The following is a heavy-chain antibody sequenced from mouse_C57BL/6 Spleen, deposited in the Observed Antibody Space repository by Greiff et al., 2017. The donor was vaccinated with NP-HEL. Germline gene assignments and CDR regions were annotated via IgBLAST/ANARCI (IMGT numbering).Heavy chain of an antibody. CDR2: IDPSDSYT. Sequence: VQLQQPGAELVMPGASVKLSCKASGYTFTSYWMHWVKQRPGQGLEWIGEIDPSDSYTNYHPTFQGKATLTVDNSSSTAYMQLSSLTAEDSGVYYCARDDGDYGGVDDWGQGTTLTVSS. V-gene: IGHV1-69*01. CDR1: GYTFTSYW. CDR3: ARDDGDYGGVDD. D-gene: IGHD2-3*01. J-gene: IGHJ2*01.